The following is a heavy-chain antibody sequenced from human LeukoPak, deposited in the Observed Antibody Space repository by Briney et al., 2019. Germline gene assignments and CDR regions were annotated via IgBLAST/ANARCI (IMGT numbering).Heavy chain of an antibody. CDR3: ARDLELGGAFDI. D-gene: IGHD1-7*01. CDR1: GFTFSDHY. Sequence: GGSLRLSCAASGFTFSDHYMDWVRQAPGKGLEWVGRTRNKANSYTTEYAASVKGRFTISRDDSKNSLYLQMNSLKTEDTAVYYCARDLELGGAFDIWGQGTMVTVSS. J-gene: IGHJ3*02. V-gene: IGHV3-72*01. CDR2: TRNKANSYTT.